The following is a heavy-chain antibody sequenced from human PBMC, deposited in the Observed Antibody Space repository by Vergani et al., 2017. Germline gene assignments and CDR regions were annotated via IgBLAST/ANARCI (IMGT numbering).Heavy chain of an antibody. J-gene: IGHJ4*02. D-gene: IGHD7-27*01. CDR3: ARSSNWGCTCFDY. CDR1: GFSLSTSGMR. Sequence: QVTLKESGPALVKPTQTLTLTCTFSGFSLSTSGMRVSWIRQPPGKALEWLARIDWDDDKFYSTSLKTRLTISKDTSKNQVVLTMTNMDPVDTATYYCARSSNWGCTCFDYWVEGTMVTVS. V-gene: IGHV2-70*04. CDR2: IDWDDDK.